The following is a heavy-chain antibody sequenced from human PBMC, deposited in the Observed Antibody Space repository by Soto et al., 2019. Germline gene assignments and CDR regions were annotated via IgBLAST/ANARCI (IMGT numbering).Heavy chain of an antibody. V-gene: IGHV3-7*05. J-gene: IGHJ6*02. CDR1: GFTFGDYW. CDR3: ASRRVSYAVDV. Sequence: EVQLVESGGGLVQPGGSLRLSCTVSGFTFGDYWMTWVRQAPGKGLEWVANMNQDGSEKYYVDSVQGRFAISRDNAKNSLYLQMHSMSAEDTAVYYCASRRVSYAVDVWGQGTTVTVSS. D-gene: IGHD4-17*01. CDR2: MNQDGSEK.